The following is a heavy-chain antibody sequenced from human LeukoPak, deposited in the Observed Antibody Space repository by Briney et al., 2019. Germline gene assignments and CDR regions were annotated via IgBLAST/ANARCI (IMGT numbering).Heavy chain of an antibody. CDR2: ISSKANTI. CDR1: GLTLSDFY. V-gene: IGHV3-11*01. CDR3: ASGPANLANLERPLHH. D-gene: IGHD1-1*01. Sequence: PGGSLRLSCAASGLTLSDFYVNWIRQAPGRGLEWISYISSKANTIYYADSVKGRFTIPRDNATNSLSLQMNSLTADDTAVYFCASGPANLANLERPLHHWGQGTLVIVSS. J-gene: IGHJ5*02.